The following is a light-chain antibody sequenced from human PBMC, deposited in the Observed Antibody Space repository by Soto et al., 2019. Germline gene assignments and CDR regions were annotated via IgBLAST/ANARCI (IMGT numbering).Light chain of an antibody. Sequence: EIVLTQSPDTLSLSPGERATLSCRASQSVSNNNLVWYQQKPGQAPRLLIYGASTSATGIPDRFSGSGSGTDFTLTISRLETEDFAVYYCQQYGSSVWTFGQGTKVEIK. V-gene: IGKV3-20*01. CDR1: QSVSNNN. J-gene: IGKJ1*01. CDR2: GAS. CDR3: QQYGSSVWT.